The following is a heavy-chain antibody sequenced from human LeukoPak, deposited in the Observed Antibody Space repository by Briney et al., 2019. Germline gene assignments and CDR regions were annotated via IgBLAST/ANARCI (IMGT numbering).Heavy chain of an antibody. J-gene: IGHJ4*02. CDR1: GFTFNIYG. V-gene: IGHV3-23*01. Sequence: GGSLRLSCAASGFTFNIYGMGWVRQAPGQGLEWVSAISTSGESTYYADSVKGHFTISRDNSKNTLYLQMNSLRAEDTAIYFCAKGSGNGYGSGPFDYWGQGTLVTVSS. CDR3: AKGSGNGYGSGPFDY. CDR2: ISTSGEST. D-gene: IGHD3-10*01.